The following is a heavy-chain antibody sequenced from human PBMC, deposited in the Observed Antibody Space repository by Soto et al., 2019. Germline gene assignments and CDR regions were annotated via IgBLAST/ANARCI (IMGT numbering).Heavy chain of an antibody. CDR2: INHSGST. J-gene: IGHJ6*02. CDR3: TRPKNELRFYSYNGIDV. Sequence: SETLSLTCAVYGASFSGYYWSWIRQPPGKGLEWIGEINHSGSTNYNPSLKSRVTISVDTSKNQFSLKLSSVTAADTAVYYCTRPKNELRFYSYNGIDVWGQGTTVTVSS. D-gene: IGHD5-12*01. V-gene: IGHV4-34*01. CDR1: GASFSGYY.